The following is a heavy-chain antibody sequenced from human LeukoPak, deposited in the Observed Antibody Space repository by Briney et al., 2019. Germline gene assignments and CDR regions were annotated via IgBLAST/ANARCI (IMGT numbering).Heavy chain of an antibody. Sequence: PGRSLRLSCAASGFTFSSYGMPWVRQAPGKGLEWVAVIWYDGSNKYYADSVKGRFTISRDNAKNSLYLQMNSLRAEDTAVYYCARAYDFWSGYYSSYFDYWGQGTLVTVSS. V-gene: IGHV3-33*01. D-gene: IGHD3-3*01. CDR1: GFTFSSYG. CDR2: IWYDGSNK. J-gene: IGHJ4*02. CDR3: ARAYDFWSGYYSSYFDY.